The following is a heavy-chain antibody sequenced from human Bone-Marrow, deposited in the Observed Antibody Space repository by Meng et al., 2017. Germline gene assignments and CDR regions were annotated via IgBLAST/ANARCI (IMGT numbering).Heavy chain of an antibody. CDR2: ISAYNGNT. J-gene: IGHJ4*02. CDR1: GYTFTNYA. D-gene: IGHD2-8*01. CDR3: ARSDAPGLDY. Sequence: QVLLVQSAAEAKQPGASVQVSCKASGYTFTNYAISWVRQAPGQGLEWMGWISAYNGNTKYAQKLQGRVTMTIDTSTSKAYMELRSLRSEDTAVYYCARSDAPGLDYWGQGTLVTVSS. V-gene: IGHV1-18*01.